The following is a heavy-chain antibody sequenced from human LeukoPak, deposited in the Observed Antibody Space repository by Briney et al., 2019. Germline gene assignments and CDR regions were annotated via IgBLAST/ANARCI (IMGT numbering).Heavy chain of an antibody. D-gene: IGHD3-3*01. CDR3: AGDYYDFWSNYYRAFDI. J-gene: IGHJ3*02. V-gene: IGHV3-11*04. CDR1: GFTFSDYY. Sequence: GGSLRLSCAASGFTFSDYYMSWIRQAPGKGLEWVSYISSSGSTIYYADSVKGRFTISRDNAKKSLYLQMNSLRAEDTAVYYCAGDYYDFWSNYYRAFDIWGQGTMVTVSS. CDR2: ISSSGSTI.